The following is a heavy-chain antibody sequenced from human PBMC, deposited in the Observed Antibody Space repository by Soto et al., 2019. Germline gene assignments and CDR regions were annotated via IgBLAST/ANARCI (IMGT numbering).Heavy chain of an antibody. CDR3: ARIQYYYDSSGTSAFDY. D-gene: IGHD3-22*01. CDR1: GFSLSTSGMC. J-gene: IGHJ4*02. CDR2: IDWDDDK. Sequence: GSGPTLVNPTQTLTLTCTFSGFSLSTSGMCVSWIRQPPGKALEWLARIDWDDDKYYSTSLKTRLTISKDTSKNQVVLTMTNMDPVDTAIYYFARIQYYYDSSGTSAFDYWGQGTLVTV. V-gene: IGHV2-70*11.